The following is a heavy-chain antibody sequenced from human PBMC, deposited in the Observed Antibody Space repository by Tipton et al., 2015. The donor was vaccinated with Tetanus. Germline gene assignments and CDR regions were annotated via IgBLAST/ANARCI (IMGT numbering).Heavy chain of an antibody. CDR2: ILYGKST. CDR3: AKLIRQWLAPDYNI. CDR1: GGSISSGSYY. D-gene: IGHD6-19*01. V-gene: IGHV4-61*01. J-gene: IGHJ4*02. Sequence: GLVKPSETLSLTCTVSGGSISSGSYYWSWVRQPPGKGLEYLGYILYGKSTHYSPSLQSRLSMSGDPVKNQFSLRLTSVTAADTGVYYCAKLIRQWLAPDYNIWGQGTLVTVSS.